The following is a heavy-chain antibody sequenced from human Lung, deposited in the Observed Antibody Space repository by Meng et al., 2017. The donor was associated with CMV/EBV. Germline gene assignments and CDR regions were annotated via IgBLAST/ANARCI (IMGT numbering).Heavy chain of an antibody. Sequence: QLQLQESGLGLVKPSDTLSLTCTASGGSISSSNYYWDWIRQPPGKGLEWIGAIYHSGSTSYNPSLQSRVTMFVDTSKNQFSLMLTSVTATDTAVYYCARRRGGSGRDCWGQGTLVTVSS. CDR1: GGSISSSNYY. D-gene: IGHD3-10*01. CDR2: IYHSGST. V-gene: IGHV4-39*01. CDR3: ARRRGGSGRDC. J-gene: IGHJ4*02.